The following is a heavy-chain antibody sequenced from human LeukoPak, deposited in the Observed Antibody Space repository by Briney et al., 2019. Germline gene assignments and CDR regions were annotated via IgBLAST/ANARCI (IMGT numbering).Heavy chain of an antibody. D-gene: IGHD1-26*01. Sequence: SETLSLTCAVYGGSFSGYYWSWIRQPPGKGLEWIGEINHSGSTNYNPSLKSRVTISVDTSKNQFSLKLSSVTAADTAVYYCARGIRSRRNSGSYSPTPPYYFDYWGQGTLVTVSS. CDR1: GGSFSGYY. CDR3: ARGIRSRRNSGSYSPTPPYYFDY. CDR2: INHSGST. V-gene: IGHV4-34*01. J-gene: IGHJ4*02.